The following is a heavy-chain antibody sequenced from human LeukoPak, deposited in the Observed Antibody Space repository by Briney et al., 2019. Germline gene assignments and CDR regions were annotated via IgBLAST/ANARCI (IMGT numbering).Heavy chain of an antibody. D-gene: IGHD3-22*01. CDR1: GGTFSSYA. CDR3: ARKVPNDSSGYYYRGQFDP. J-gene: IGHJ5*02. Sequence: ASVKVSCKASGGTFSSYAISWVRQAPGQGLEWMGGIIPNFGTANYAQKFQGRVTITADKSTSTAYMELSSLRSEDTAVYYCARKVPNDSSGYYYRGQFDPWGQGTLVTVSS. CDR2: IIPNFGTA. V-gene: IGHV1-69*06.